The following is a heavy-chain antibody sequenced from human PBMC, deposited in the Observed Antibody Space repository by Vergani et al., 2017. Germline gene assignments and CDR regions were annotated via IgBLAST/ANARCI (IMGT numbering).Heavy chain of an antibody. D-gene: IGHD3-22*01. J-gene: IGHJ4*02. Sequence: QVQLQESGPGLVKPSETLSLTCPVSGYSISSGYYWGWIRQPPVKGLEWIGSIHHSGSTYHNPSLKSRVTISVETSKNLFSLKLSSVTAADTAVYYCARQVMIVVVKGWGQGTLVTVSS. CDR2: IHHSGST. CDR3: ARQVMIVVVKG. V-gene: IGHV4-38-2*01. CDR1: GYSISSGYY.